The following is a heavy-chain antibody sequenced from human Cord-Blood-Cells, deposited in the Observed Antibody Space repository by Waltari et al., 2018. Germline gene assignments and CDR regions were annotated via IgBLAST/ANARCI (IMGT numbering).Heavy chain of an antibody. V-gene: IGHV3-21*01. J-gene: IGHJ4*02. Sequence: EVQLVESGGGLVKPGGSMRLSCAASGFTFISYRMNWVGQAPGKGLEWVSSISSSSSYIYYADAMKGRFTISRDNAKNSLYLQMNSLRAKDTAVYYCARAPGGFDYWGQGTLVTVSS. CDR1: GFTFISYR. CDR3: ARAPGGFDY. CDR2: ISSSSSYI.